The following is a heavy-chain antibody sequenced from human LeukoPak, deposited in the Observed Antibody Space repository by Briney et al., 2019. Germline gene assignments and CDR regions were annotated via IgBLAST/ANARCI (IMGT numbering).Heavy chain of an antibody. J-gene: IGHJ6*02. CDR2: IHSTGNS. Sequence: PSETLSLTCTVSGGSIRGTDLFWGWIRQLPGKGLEWIGNIHSTGNSFCNPSLKSRVTISVDTSKNQFSLRLSSVTAADTAVYYCEKDSHLDVWDHGTTVTVSS. CDR3: EKDSHLDV. V-gene: IGHV4-39*01. CDR1: GGSIRGTDLF. D-gene: IGHD2-15*01.